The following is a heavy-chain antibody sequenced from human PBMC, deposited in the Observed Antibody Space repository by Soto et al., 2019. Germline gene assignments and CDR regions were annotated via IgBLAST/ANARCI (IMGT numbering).Heavy chain of an antibody. Sequence: QVQLQQSGAGLLKPSETLSLTCDVYGGSFSDYIWTWIRQTPGKGLQWIGQINHSGSANYNPSLKSRVTISVHTSSSQFSLELSSVTAADTAVYYCARGLISGRHYSGGGYYVDSWGQGTQVTVSS. CDR2: INHSGSA. D-gene: IGHD1-26*01. CDR3: ARGLISGRHYSGGGYYVDS. J-gene: IGHJ4*02. V-gene: IGHV4-34*01. CDR1: GGSFSDYI.